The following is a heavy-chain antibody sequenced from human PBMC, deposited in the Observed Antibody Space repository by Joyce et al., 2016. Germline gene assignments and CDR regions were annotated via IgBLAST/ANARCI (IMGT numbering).Heavy chain of an antibody. D-gene: IGHD3-3*01. Sequence: EMQLVESGGGLVKPGGSLRLSCTGSGFTFKSYTKNWVRQAPGKGLEWLSSISSKSGYISYVGSVRGRLTISRDNAKTSLYLQMNTLRVEDTAVYYCARNYDFWSGSPFDPWGQGTQVTVSS. CDR3: ARNYDFWSGSPFDP. CDR1: GFTFKSYT. V-gene: IGHV3-21*01. J-gene: IGHJ5*02. CDR2: ISSKSGYI.